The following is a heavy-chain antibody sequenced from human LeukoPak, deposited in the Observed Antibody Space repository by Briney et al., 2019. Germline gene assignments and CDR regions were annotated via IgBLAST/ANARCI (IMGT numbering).Heavy chain of an antibody. CDR2: IWYDASNK. D-gene: IGHD1-1*01. Sequence: PGRSLRLSCAASGFTFSSFGMHWVRQAPGKGLEWVAVIWYDASNKYYADSVKGRFTISRDNSKNTLYLHMNSLRDDDTAVYYCVRGVGVSRFNYLDPWGQGTLVTVSS. CDR1: GFTFSSFG. J-gene: IGHJ5*02. V-gene: IGHV3-33*01. CDR3: VRGVGVSRFNYLDP.